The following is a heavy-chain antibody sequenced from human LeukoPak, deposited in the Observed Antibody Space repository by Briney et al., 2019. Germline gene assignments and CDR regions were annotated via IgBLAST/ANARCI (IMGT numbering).Heavy chain of an antibody. CDR1: GFTFSSYG. D-gene: IGHD6-13*01. J-gene: IGHJ4*02. CDR3: AKDRDTTSSGTFDY. Sequence: GGSLRLSCAASGFTFSSYGMHCVRQAPGKGLEWVAVISDDGSYKNYADSVKGRFTISRDNSNNTLYLQMNSLRAEDTAVYYCAKDRDTTSSGTFDYWGQGTLVTVSS. V-gene: IGHV3-30*18. CDR2: ISDDGSYK.